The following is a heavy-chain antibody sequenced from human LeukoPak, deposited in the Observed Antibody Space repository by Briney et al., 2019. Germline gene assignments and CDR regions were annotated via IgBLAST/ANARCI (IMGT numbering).Heavy chain of an antibody. CDR2: FDPEDGET. D-gene: IGHD6-13*01. V-gene: IGHV1-24*01. J-gene: IGHJ3*02. CDR1: GYTLTELS. Sequence: ASVKVSCKVSGYTLTELSMHWVRQAPGKGLEWMGGFDPEDGETIYAQKFQGRVTMTEDTSTDTAYMELSSLRSEDTAVYYCARGAAAAPRADAFDIWGQGTMVTVSS. CDR3: ARGAAAAPRADAFDI.